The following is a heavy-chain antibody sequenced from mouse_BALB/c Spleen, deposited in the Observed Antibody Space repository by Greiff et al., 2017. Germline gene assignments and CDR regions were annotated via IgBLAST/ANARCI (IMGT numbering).Heavy chain of an antibody. V-gene: IGHV5-17*02. CDR1: GFTFSSFG. D-gene: IGHD2-1*01. J-gene: IGHJ4*01. CDR2: ISSGSSTI. CDR3: ARSGGGNYVDAMDY. Sequence: EVQLVESGGGLVQPGGSRKLSCAASGFTFSSFGMHWVRQAPEKGLEWVAYISSGSSTIYYADTVKGRFTISRDNPKNTLFLQMTSLRSEDTAMYYCARSGGGNYVDAMDYWGQGTSVTVSS.